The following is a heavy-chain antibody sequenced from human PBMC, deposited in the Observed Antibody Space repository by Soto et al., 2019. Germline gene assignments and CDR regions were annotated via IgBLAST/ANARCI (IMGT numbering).Heavy chain of an antibody. CDR2: ISGSGGST. V-gene: IGHV3-23*01. CDR3: AKDSVAAAGHYYYYGMDV. D-gene: IGHD6-13*01. J-gene: IGHJ6*02. Sequence: EVQLLESGGGLVQPGGSLRLSCAASGFTFSSYAMSWVRQAPGKGLEWVSAISGSGGSTYYADSVKDRFTISRDNSKNTLYLQMNSLRAEDTAVYYCAKDSVAAAGHYYYYGMDVWGQGTTVTVSS. CDR1: GFTFSSYA.